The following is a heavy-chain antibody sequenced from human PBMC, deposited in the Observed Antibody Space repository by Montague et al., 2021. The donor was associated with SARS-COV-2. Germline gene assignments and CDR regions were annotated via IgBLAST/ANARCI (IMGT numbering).Heavy chain of an antibody. CDR1: GFTFNNYW. D-gene: IGHD4/OR15-4a*01. Sequence: SRRLSCAASGFTFNNYWMNWVRQTPGKGLEWVANIKQDRSEAYHMDSVKGRFTISRDNAKKSLHLQMNRLRDEDTAVYYCATLIYRYGAFDYWGQGTLVIVSS. J-gene: IGHJ4*02. V-gene: IGHV3-7*01. CDR3: ATLIYRYGAFDY. CDR2: IKQDRSEA.